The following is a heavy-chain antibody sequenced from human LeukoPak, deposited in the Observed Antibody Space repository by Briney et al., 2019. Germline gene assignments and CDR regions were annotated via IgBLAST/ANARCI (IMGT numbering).Heavy chain of an antibody. CDR3: ARDTPNRYGSGSSYYYYYGMDV. CDR1: GGSISSSSYY. D-gene: IGHD3-10*01. J-gene: IGHJ6*02. CDR2: IYYSGST. Sequence: SETLSLTCTVSGGSISSSSYYWGWIRQPPGKGLEWIGSIYYSGSTYYNPSLKSRVTISVDTSKNQFSLKLSSVTAADTAVYYCARDTPNRYGSGSSYYYYYGMDVWGQGTTVTVSS. V-gene: IGHV4-39*07.